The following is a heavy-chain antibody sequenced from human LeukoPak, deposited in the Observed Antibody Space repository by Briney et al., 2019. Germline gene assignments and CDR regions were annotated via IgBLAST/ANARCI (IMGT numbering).Heavy chain of an antibody. D-gene: IGHD4-17*01. Sequence: GGSLRLSCAASGFTFSDYYMSWIRQAPGKGLEWVSYISRSSSYTNYADSVKGRFTISRDDAKNSLYLQMNSLRAEDTAVYYCARGKIGYYYGDYDGYWGQGTLVTVSS. J-gene: IGHJ4*02. CDR1: GFTFSDYY. V-gene: IGHV3-11*06. CDR3: ARGKIGYYYGDYDGY. CDR2: ISRSSSYT.